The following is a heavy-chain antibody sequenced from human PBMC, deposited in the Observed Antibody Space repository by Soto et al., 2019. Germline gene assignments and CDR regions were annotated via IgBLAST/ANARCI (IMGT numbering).Heavy chain of an antibody. CDR1: GFTFSRYW. CDR3: ASWGHIVPVAPTDFDH. Sequence: EVQLMESGGGLVQPGGALRLSCSASGFTFSRYWMNWVRQSPGKGLMWVSRISPEGDSKSYADSVEGRFTVSRDNAKNTLYRQMNSLRAEDAAMYYCASWGHIVPVAPTDFDHWGQGTLVTVSS. V-gene: IGHV3-74*01. J-gene: IGHJ4*02. CDR2: ISPEGDSK. D-gene: IGHD2-8*02.